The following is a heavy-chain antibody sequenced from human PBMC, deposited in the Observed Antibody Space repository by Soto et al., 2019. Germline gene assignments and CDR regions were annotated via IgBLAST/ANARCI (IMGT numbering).Heavy chain of an antibody. V-gene: IGHV3-23*01. J-gene: IGHJ6*03. CDR1: GFTFSSYA. CDR3: AKDRMQQWLVDYYYYMDV. CDR2: ISGSGGST. Sequence: GGSLRLSCAASGFTFSSYAMSWVRQAPGKGLEWVSAISGSGGSTYYADSVKGRFTISRDNSKNTLYLQMNSLRAEDTAVYYCAKDRMQQWLVDYYYYMDVWGKGTTVTVSS. D-gene: IGHD6-19*01.